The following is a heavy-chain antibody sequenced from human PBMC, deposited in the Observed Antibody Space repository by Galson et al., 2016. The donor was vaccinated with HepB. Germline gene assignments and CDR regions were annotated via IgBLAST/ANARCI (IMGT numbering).Heavy chain of an antibody. V-gene: IGHV3-11*06. J-gene: IGHJ4*02. D-gene: IGHD4-17*01. CDR2: ITNTGLYTKYT. Sequence: SLRLSCAASGFTFSDHYMTWIRQAPGKGLEWLSSITNTGLYTKYTKYADPVKGRFTISRDNAKDSLYLQMNSLRVEDTAVYFCARGATGDSGLFDHWGQGALVTVSS. CDR1: GFTFSDHY. CDR3: ARGATGDSGLFDH.